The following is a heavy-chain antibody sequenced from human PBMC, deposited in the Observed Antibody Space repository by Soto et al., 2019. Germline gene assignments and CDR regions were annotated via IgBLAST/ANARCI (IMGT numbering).Heavy chain of an antibody. Sequence: QVQLQESGPGLVKPSQTLSLTCTVSGGSISSGDYYWSWIRQPPGKGLEWIGYIYYSGSTYYNPSLKSRVTISVDTSKNQFSLKLSSVTAADTAMYYCARGNLDDYSNHNWFDPWGQGTLVTVSS. J-gene: IGHJ5*02. CDR3: ARGNLDDYSNHNWFDP. CDR1: GGSISSGDYY. V-gene: IGHV4-30-4*01. D-gene: IGHD4-4*01. CDR2: IYYSGST.